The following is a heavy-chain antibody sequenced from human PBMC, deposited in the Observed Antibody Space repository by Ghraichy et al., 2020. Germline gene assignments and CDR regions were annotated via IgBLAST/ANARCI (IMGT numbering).Heavy chain of an antibody. J-gene: IGHJ6*02. CDR3: VKALHDYSYYYYAMDV. D-gene: IGHD2-15*01. CDR2: ISSNGGST. CDR1: GFTFSTYA. V-gene: IGHV3-64D*06. Sequence: GESLNISCSASGFTFSTYAMHWVRQAPGKGLEYVSVISSNGGSTYYADSVKGRFTISRDNSKNTLYLQMSSLRAEDTAVYYCVKALHDYSYYYYAMDVWGQGTTVTVSS.